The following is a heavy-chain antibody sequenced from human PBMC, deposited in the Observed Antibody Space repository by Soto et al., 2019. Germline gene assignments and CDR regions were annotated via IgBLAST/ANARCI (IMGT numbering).Heavy chain of an antibody. CDR1: GFTFTNYA. CDR2: IGGGSGST. Sequence: EVQLLESGGGFVQPGGSLRLSCAASGFTFTNYALSWVRQAPGKGLEWVSTIGGGSGSTSYADSVKGRFSISRENSTNTLYLQMISLRAEDTALYYCATRMYSTSWYYFVSWGQGTLVTVSS. J-gene: IGHJ4*02. D-gene: IGHD6-13*01. V-gene: IGHV3-23*01. CDR3: ATRMYSTSWYYFVS.